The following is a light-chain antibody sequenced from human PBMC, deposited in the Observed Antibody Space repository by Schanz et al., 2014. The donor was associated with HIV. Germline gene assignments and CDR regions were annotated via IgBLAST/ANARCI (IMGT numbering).Light chain of an antibody. J-gene: IGLJ2*01. V-gene: IGLV2-23*02. Sequence: QSALTQPASVSGSPGQAITISRTGTSSGVGRYNPLPRYQQHPGKTPQLMVYEVSKLPSGVSNRFSGSKSGNTASLTFSGLQAEDEADYYCCSYAGTSTFVVFGGGTKLTVL. CDR1: SSGVGRYNP. CDR3: CSYAGTSTFVV. CDR2: EVS.